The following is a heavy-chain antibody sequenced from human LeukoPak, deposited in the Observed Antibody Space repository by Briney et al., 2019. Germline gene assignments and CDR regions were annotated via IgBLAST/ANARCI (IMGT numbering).Heavy chain of an antibody. CDR1: GFSFSTYW. CDR3: TRRWDYSSSWGFDY. CDR2: IKPDGGEK. J-gene: IGHJ4*02. V-gene: IGHV3-7*03. D-gene: IGHD6-13*01. Sequence: GGSLRLSCAASGFSFSTYWMSWVRQAPGKGLEWVANIKPDGGEKYYVDSVKGRFTISRNNAKNSLYLQMNSLRAEDTAVYYCTRRWDYSSSWGFDYWGQGTLVTVSS.